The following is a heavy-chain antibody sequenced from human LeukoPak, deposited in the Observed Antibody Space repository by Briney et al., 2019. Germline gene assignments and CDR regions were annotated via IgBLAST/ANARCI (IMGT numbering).Heavy chain of an antibody. Sequence: ASVKVSCKASGYIFTNYGISWVRQAPGQGLEWMGWISSYTGNTKYAQKLQGRVTMTTDISTSTAYMELRSLRSDDTAVYYCARGFTHRMYYYAGGDAFDIWGQGTMVTVSS. CDR1: GYIFTNYG. D-gene: IGHD3-10*01. V-gene: IGHV1-18*01. J-gene: IGHJ3*02. CDR3: ARGFTHRMYYYAGGDAFDI. CDR2: ISSYTGNT.